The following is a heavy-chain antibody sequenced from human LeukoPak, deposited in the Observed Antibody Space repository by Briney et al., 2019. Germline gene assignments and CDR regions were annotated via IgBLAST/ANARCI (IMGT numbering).Heavy chain of an antibody. Sequence: GGSLRLSCSASRFSLSSYNMHWVRQAPGKGLEFVSGVSSDWGTTDYADSARDRFTISRDNSKNTLYPQMSSLRAEDTAIYYCVGGLYGLGWDYWGPGTLVTVSS. CDR2: VSSDWGTT. CDR3: VGGLYGLGWDY. CDR1: RFSLSSYN. J-gene: IGHJ4*02. D-gene: IGHD3-10*01. V-gene: IGHV3-64D*06.